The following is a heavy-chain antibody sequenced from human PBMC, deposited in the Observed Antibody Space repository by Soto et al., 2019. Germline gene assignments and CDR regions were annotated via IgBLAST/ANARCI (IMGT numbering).Heavy chain of an antibody. D-gene: IGHD2-2*01. V-gene: IGHV1-69*08. CDR3: AREDRDRETGRVPAAIDGMAV. J-gene: IGHJ6*02. CDR2: IIPIFGIA. Sequence: QVQLVQSGAEVKKPGSSVKVSCKASGGTFSRYSITWVRQAPGHGLEWIGRIIPIFGIASYAQKFQGRVTITADESTSTAYMELSSLRSDDTAVYYCAREDRDRETGRVPAAIDGMAVCGQGTTVTVSS. CDR1: GGTFSRYS.